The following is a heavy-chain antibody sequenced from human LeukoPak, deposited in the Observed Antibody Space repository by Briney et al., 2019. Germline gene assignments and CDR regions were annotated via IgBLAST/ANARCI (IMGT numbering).Heavy chain of an antibody. Sequence: GGSLRLSCAASGFTFSSYWMSWVRQAPGKGLEWVANIKQDGSEKYYVDSVKGRFTISRDNAKNSLYLQMNSLRAEDTAVYYCARPTRLFGELLMYAFDIWGQGTMVTVSS. CDR1: GFTFSSYW. CDR3: ARPTRLFGELLMYAFDI. V-gene: IGHV3-7*04. D-gene: IGHD3-10*01. J-gene: IGHJ3*02. CDR2: IKQDGSEK.